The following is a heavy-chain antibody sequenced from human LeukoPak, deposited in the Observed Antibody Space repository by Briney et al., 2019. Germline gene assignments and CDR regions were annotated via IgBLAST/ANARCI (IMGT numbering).Heavy chain of an antibody. V-gene: IGHV4-34*01. CDR1: GGSFRGYY. CDR3: ARGGIATPGVGGYFDY. J-gene: IGHJ4*02. CDR2: ISHSGST. D-gene: IGHD6-13*01. Sequence: SETLSLTCAVSGGSFRGYYWSWIRQPPGKGLEWIGEISHSGSTNHNPSLKSRVTISEDTSKSQFSLKLSAVTAADTALYYCARGGIATPGVGGYFDYWGQGIFVTVSS.